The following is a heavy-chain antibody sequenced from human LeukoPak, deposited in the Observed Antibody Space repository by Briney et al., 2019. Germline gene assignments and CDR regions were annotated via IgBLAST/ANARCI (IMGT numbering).Heavy chain of an antibody. J-gene: IGHJ4*02. V-gene: IGHV3-23*01. CDR3: AKDHLPGIVVADRDX. Sequence: GGSLRLSCAASGFTFNRYGMSWVRQAPGKWLEWVSAISGSGGTTYYADSVKGRFTISRDNSKNTLYLQINSLRDEDTAVYYCAKDHLPGIVVADRDXWGQGTLVTVSX. D-gene: IGHD6-19*01. CDR1: GFTFNRYG. CDR2: ISGSGGTT.